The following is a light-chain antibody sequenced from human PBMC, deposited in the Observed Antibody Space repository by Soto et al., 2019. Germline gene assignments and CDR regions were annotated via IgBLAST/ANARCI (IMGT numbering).Light chain of an antibody. CDR1: SSDVGLYDY. J-gene: IGLJ1*01. CDR3: SSYTSDSYYV. CDR2: AVS. Sequence: QSALSHPASVSGSPGHPITISCTGTSSDVGLYDYVSWYQQHPGKAPQLMIYAVSNRPSGVSNRFSASKSGNTASLFISGLQAEEEADYYCSSYTSDSYYVFGSGTKVTVL. V-gene: IGLV2-14*01.